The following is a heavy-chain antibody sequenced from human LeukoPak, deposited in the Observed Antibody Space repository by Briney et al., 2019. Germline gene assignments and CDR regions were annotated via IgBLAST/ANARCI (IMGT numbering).Heavy chain of an antibody. CDR1: GGSISSYY. V-gene: IGHV4-59*08. Sequence: SETLSLTCTVSGGSISSYYWSWIRQPPGKGLEWIGYIYYSGSTNYNPSLKSRVTISVDTSKNQFSLKLSSVTAADTAVYYCARHKRTTAAAGTVAFDIWGHGTMVTVSS. CDR2: IYYSGST. D-gene: IGHD6-13*01. CDR3: ARHKRTTAAAGTVAFDI. J-gene: IGHJ3*02.